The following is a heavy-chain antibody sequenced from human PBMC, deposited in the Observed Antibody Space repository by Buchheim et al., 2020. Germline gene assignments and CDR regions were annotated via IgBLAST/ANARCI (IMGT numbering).Heavy chain of an antibody. CDR1: GYTFTGYY. Sequence: QVQLVQSGAEVQKPGASVKVSCKASGYTFTGYYMHWVRQAPGQGLEWLGRINPNSGGSNYAQKFQGRVTMTRDTSISTAHMELSMLESDETAGYYCARASGDIVDTTSDMWGQGTL. V-gene: IGHV1-2*06. J-gene: IGHJ4*02. CDR2: INPNSGGS. D-gene: IGHD5-12*01. CDR3: ARASGDIVDTTSDM.